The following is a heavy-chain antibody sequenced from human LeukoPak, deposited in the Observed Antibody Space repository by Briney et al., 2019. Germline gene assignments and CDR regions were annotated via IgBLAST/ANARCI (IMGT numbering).Heavy chain of an antibody. CDR2: INHSGST. Sequence: SETLSLTCAVYGGSFSGYYWSWIRQPPGKGLEWIGEINHSGSTNYNPSLKSRVTISVDTSKNQFSLKLSSVTAADTAVYYCARGGFKNEDARGYSYGYGYWGQGTLVTVSS. CDR1: GGSFSGYY. V-gene: IGHV4-34*01. D-gene: IGHD5-18*01. J-gene: IGHJ4*02. CDR3: ARGGFKNEDARGYSYGYGY.